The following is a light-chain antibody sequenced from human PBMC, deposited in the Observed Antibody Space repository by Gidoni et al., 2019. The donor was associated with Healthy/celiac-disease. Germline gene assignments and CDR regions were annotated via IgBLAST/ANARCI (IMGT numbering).Light chain of an antibody. CDR2: AAS. J-gene: IGKJ1*01. CDR3: QQSYNTPWT. V-gene: IGKV1-39*01. CDR1: QSISSY. Sequence: DIQMTTCPSSLSASVGDRVTITCRASQSISSYLYWYQQKPGKAPMLLIYAASSLQSGVPSRFSGSGSGTDFTLTISSLQPEDFAAYYCQQSYNTPWTFGQGTKVEIK.